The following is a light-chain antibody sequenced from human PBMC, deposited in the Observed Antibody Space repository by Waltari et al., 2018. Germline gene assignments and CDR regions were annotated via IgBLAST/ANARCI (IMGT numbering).Light chain of an antibody. CDR2: AAS. V-gene: IGKV1-39*01. Sequence: DIHLTQSPSSLSASVGDRVTITCRASQRISTSLNWYQQRPGKAPNLLIYAASNLQSGVPSRFSGSGSGTDFTLTISSLQPEDFATYYCQQSYSTWYTFGQGTKLEIK. CDR1: QRISTS. CDR3: QQSYSTWYT. J-gene: IGKJ2*01.